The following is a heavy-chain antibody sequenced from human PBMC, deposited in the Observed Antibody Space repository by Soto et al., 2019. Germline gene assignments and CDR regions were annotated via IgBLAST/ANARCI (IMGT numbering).Heavy chain of an antibody. J-gene: IGHJ4*02. Sequence: QVQLVQSGAEVKKPGASVKVSCKASGYTFTNYGISWVRQAPGHGLEWMGWNSAYNGNTNYAQKLHGRVTMTTDTSPSTAYMELRSLRSDGPAVYYCARDSPPVDYWGQGTLVIVSS. V-gene: IGHV1-18*01. CDR2: NSAYNGNT. CDR1: GYTFTNYG. CDR3: ARDSPPVDY.